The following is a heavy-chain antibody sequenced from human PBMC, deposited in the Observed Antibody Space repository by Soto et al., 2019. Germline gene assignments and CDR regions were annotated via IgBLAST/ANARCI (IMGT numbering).Heavy chain of an antibody. D-gene: IGHD3-22*01. CDR3: AKDSHYDSSGYYYFDY. CDR2: ISYDGSNK. Sequence: QVQLVESGGGVVQPGRSLRLSCAASGFTFSSYGMHWVRQAPGKGLEWVAVISYDGSNKYYADSVKGRFTISRDNSKNTLYLQMNSLRAEDTAVYYCAKDSHYDSSGYYYFDYWGQGTLVTVSS. CDR1: GFTFSSYG. V-gene: IGHV3-30*18. J-gene: IGHJ4*02.